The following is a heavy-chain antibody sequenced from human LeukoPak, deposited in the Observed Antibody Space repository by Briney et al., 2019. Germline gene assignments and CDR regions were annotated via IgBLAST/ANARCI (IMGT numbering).Heavy chain of an antibody. CDR2: ISSSSSYI. Sequence: GGSLRLSCAASGFTFSSYSMNWVRQAPGKGLEWVSSISSSSSYIYYADSVKGRFTISRDNDKNSLYLQMNSLRAEDTAVYYCARVTILAAFDIWGQGTMVTVSS. J-gene: IGHJ3*02. V-gene: IGHV3-21*01. D-gene: IGHD4-11*01. CDR3: ARVTILAAFDI. CDR1: GFTFSSYS.